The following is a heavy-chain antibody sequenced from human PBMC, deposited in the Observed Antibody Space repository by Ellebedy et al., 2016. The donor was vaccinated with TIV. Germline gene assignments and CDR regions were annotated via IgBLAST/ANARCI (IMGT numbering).Heavy chain of an antibody. D-gene: IGHD2-15*01. CDR3: ARRDYSDAFDI. V-gene: IGHV3-23*01. J-gene: IGHJ3*02. CDR1: GFTFSDYF. Sequence: GESLKISCAASGFTFSDYFMSWVRQAPGKGLEWVSGLSGSGIVTYYADSVKGRFTISRDNSKKTLYLQMNSLRAEDTAVFYCARRDYSDAFDIWGQGTMVTVSS. CDR2: LSGSGIVT.